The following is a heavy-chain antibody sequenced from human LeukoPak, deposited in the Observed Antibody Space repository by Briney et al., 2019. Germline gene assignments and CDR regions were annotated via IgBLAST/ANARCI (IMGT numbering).Heavy chain of an antibody. V-gene: IGHV3-7*01. CDR3: ARVDVVVVAATPYYYYGMDV. CDR2: IKQDGSEK. J-gene: IGHJ6*02. CDR1: GFTFSSYW. Sequence: WGSLRLSCAASGFTFSSYWMSWVRQAPGKGLEGVANIKQDGSEKYYVDSEKGRFTISRDNAKNSLYLQMNSLRAEDTAVYYCARVDVVVVAATPYYYYGMDVWGQGTTVTVSS. D-gene: IGHD2-15*01.